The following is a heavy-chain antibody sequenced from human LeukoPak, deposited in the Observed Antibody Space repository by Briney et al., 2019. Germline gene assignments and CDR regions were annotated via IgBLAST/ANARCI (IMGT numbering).Heavy chain of an antibody. CDR2: MYSGGTT. Sequence: PGGSLRLSCTGSGLTVSSSYMSWVRHTPGKGLEWVSVMYSGGTTYYADSVKGRFTISRDSSKNTVNLQMNSLRAEDTAVYYCARDRRDGYCLGHWGQGTLVTVSS. J-gene: IGHJ4*02. CDR1: GLTVSSSY. V-gene: IGHV3-66*01. D-gene: IGHD2-2*03. CDR3: ARDRRDGYCLGH.